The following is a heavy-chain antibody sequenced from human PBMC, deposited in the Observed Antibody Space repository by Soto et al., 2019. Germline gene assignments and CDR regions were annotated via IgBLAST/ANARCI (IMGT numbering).Heavy chain of an antibody. D-gene: IGHD2-21*02. Sequence: TGGSLRLSCAASGFTFSKAFMSWVRQAPGKGLEWVGRIKSQTDGGTIDYAAPVKGRFTISRDDSKKTLYLQMNSLKTEDTAVYYCATSSDPDYWGQGTLVTVSS. CDR1: GFTFSKAF. CDR2: IKSQTDGGTI. V-gene: IGHV3-15*01. J-gene: IGHJ4*02. CDR3: ATSSDPDY.